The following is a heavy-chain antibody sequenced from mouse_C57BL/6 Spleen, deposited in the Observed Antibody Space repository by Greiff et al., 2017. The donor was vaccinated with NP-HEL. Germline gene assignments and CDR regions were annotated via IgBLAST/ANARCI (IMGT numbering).Heavy chain of an antibody. V-gene: IGHV1-22*01. CDR3: ASTYDYFDD. Sequence: VQLKQSGPELVKPGASVKMSCKASGYTFTDYNMHWVKQSHGKSLEWIGYINPNNGGTSYNQKFKGKATLTVNKSSSTAYMELRSLTSEDSAVYYCASTYDYFDDWGQGTTLTVSS. J-gene: IGHJ2*01. CDR2: INPNNGGT. D-gene: IGHD2-3*01. CDR1: GYTFTDYN.